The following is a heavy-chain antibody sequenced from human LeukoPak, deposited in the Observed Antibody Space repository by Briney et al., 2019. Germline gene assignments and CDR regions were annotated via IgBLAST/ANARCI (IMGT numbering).Heavy chain of an antibody. CDR1: GVTFSGFW. CDR3: ARDVYYGDYYFDY. Sequence: GGSLRLSCAVSGVTFSGFWMSWVRQAPGKGLEWVAKIKEDGGEKFYVDFVRGRFTISRDNAKNSLFLQMNSVRDDDTAVYYCARDVYYGDYYFDYWGQGALVTVSS. V-gene: IGHV3-7*03. CDR2: IKEDGGEK. J-gene: IGHJ4*02. D-gene: IGHD4-17*01.